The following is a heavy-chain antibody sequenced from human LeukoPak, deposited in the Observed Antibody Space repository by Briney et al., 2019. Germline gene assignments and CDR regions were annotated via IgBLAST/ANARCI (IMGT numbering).Heavy chain of an antibody. V-gene: IGHV3-7*02. CDR1: GFTFSSFR. Sequence: GGSLRLSCAASGFTFSSFRMSWVRQAPGKGLEWVANIKQDGTDQYYVDSVKGRFTISKDSTKNSLYLQMNSLRVEDTAVYYCAKSSGYGGIDFDYWGLGTLVTVSS. CDR3: AKSSGYGGIDFDY. D-gene: IGHD4-23*01. J-gene: IGHJ4*02. CDR2: IKQDGTDQ.